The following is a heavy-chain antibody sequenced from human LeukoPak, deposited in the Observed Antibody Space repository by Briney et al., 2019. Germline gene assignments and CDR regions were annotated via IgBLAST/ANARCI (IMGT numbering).Heavy chain of an antibody. D-gene: IGHD2-2*01. CDR3: AKGPLRGTAAAIDY. CDR1: GFIFSNYW. CDR2: IGPDGGEK. J-gene: IGHJ4*02. Sequence: GGSLRLSCAASGFIFSNYWMTWVRQAPGKGLEWVANIGPDGGEKFCLDSVKGRFTISRDISTDTLWLQMDSLRTEDTAVYYCAKGPLRGTAAAIDYWGQGTLVTVSS. V-gene: IGHV3-7*01.